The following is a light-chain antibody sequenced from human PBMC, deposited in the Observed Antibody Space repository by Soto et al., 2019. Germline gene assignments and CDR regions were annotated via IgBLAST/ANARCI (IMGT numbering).Light chain of an antibody. CDR2: AAS. CDR1: QSIANY. CDR3: QQSYNNPKA. V-gene: IGKV1-39*01. J-gene: IGKJ1*01. Sequence: IQMTQSPSSLSASVGDRVTITCRASQSIANYLNWYQQKPGKATKLLIYAASTLESGVPSRFSGSGSGTDFTLTISSLQPEDFATYNCQQSYNNPKAFGQGTKVDIK.